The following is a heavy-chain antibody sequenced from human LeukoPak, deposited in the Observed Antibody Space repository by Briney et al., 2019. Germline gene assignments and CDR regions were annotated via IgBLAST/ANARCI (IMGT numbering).Heavy chain of an antibody. CDR3: ARGPHYAIFGVVKPSGAFDI. Sequence: TLSLTCTVSGGSISSGSYYWSWIRQPAGKGLEWIGRIYTSGSTNYNPSLKSRVTISVDTSKNQFSLKLSSVTAADTAVYYCARGPHYAIFGVVKPSGAFDIWGQGTMVTVSS. CDR1: GGSISSGSYY. CDR2: IYTSGST. V-gene: IGHV4-61*02. D-gene: IGHD3-3*01. J-gene: IGHJ3*02.